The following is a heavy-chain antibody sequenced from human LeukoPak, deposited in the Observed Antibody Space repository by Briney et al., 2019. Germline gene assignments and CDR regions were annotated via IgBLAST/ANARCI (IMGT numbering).Heavy chain of an antibody. D-gene: IGHD6-19*01. V-gene: IGHV3-30*18. J-gene: IGHJ6*02. CDR3: AKDSGQWLVNGMDV. CDR2: ISYDGSNK. CDR1: GFTFSSYG. Sequence: GGSLRLSCAASGFTFSSYGMHWVRQAPGRGLEWVAVISYDGSNKYYADSVKGRFTISRDNPKNTLYLQMNSLRAEDTAVYYFAKDSGQWLVNGMDVWGQGTTVTVSS.